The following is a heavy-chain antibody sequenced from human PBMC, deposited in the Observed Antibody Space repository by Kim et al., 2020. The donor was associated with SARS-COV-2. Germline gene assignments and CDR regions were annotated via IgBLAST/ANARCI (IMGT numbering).Heavy chain of an antibody. Sequence: NPSLKSRVTISVDTSKNQFSLKLSSVTAADTAVYYCARHLGYSYGLVWAWGQGTLVTVSS. D-gene: IGHD5-18*01. J-gene: IGHJ5*02. V-gene: IGHV4-39*01. CDR3: ARHLGYSYGLVWA.